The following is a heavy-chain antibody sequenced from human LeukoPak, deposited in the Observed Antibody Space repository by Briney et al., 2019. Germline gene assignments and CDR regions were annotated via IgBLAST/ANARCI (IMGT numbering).Heavy chain of an antibody. Sequence: GGSLRLSCAASGFTFSSYSMNWVRQAPGKGLEWVSSISSSSSYIYYADSVKGRFTISRDNAKNSLYLQMNSLRAEDTAVYYCARARDGYSSSWIDYWGQGTLVTVSS. J-gene: IGHJ4*02. CDR3: ARARDGYSSSWIDY. CDR2: ISSSSSYI. CDR1: GFTFSSYS. V-gene: IGHV3-21*01. D-gene: IGHD6-13*01.